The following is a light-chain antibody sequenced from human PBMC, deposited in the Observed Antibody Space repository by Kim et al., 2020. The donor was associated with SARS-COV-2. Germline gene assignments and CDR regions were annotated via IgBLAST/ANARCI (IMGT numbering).Light chain of an antibody. CDR1: QNINSNY. CDR2: AAS. V-gene: IGKV3-20*01. J-gene: IGKJ2*01. CDR3: QQHVSLRGF. Sequence: EIVLTQSPGTLSLSPGERATLSCRASQNINSNYLVWYQQKPGQTPRLLIYAASSRATGIPDRFSGSGSGTDFTLTISRLEPEDFAVYYCQQHVSLRGFFGQGTKLEI.